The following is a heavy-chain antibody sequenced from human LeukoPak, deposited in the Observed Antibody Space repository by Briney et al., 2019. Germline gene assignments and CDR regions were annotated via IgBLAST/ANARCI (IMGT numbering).Heavy chain of an antibody. CDR1: GFTFTDYY. D-gene: IGHD3-3*01. CDR3: ARSPYYDFWSGYSYYYYYMDV. CDR2: INPHSGVT. Sequence: ASVKVSCKTSGFTFTDYYIHWVRLAPGQGLEWMGYINPHSGVTSFPQRFRGRVTLTTDTSISTAYMELSSLRSEDTAVYYCARSPYYDFWSGYSYYYYYMDVWGKGTTVTVSS. J-gene: IGHJ6*03. V-gene: IGHV1-2*02.